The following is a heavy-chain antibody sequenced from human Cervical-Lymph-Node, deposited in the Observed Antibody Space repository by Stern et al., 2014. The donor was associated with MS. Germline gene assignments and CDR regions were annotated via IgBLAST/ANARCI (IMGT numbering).Heavy chain of an antibody. CDR2: AWYDGSTA. V-gene: IGHV3-33*08. J-gene: IGHJ4*02. Sequence: QVQLVQSGGGVVQPGTSLRLSCAASGFTFSSYGMHWVRQAPGKGLEWVALAWYDGSTAYYTNSVKGRFPISRNNSKNTLSLQMNSLTAEDTAVYYYARGHIPYAYNYLFDYWGQGTLVTVSS. D-gene: IGHD5-24*01. CDR1: GFTFSSYG. CDR3: ARGHIPYAYNYLFDY.